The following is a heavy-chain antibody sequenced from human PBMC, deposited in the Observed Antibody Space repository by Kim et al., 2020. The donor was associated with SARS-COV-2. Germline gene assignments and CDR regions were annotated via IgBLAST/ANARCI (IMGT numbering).Heavy chain of an antibody. CDR1: GFTFSSYW. D-gene: IGHD5-18*01. CDR3: ARAGIQLWSPFDY. Sequence: GGSLRLSCAASGFTFSSYWMSWVRQAPGKGLEWVANIKQDGSEKYYVDSVKGRFTISRDNAKNSLYLQMNSLRAEDTAVYYCARAGIQLWSPFDYWGQGTLVTVSS. J-gene: IGHJ4*02. CDR2: IKQDGSEK. V-gene: IGHV3-7*01.